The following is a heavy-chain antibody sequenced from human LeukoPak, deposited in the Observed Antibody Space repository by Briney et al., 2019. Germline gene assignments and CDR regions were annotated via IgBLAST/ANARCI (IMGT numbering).Heavy chain of an antibody. CDR3: ARDKYYDRYFDS. D-gene: IGHD3-22*01. CDR2: IKQDGSEK. CDR1: GFTFNSNW. J-gene: IGHJ4*02. V-gene: IGHV3-7*01. Sequence: GGSPRLSCVASGFTFNSNWMSWVRQAPGKGLEWVANIKQDGSEKYYVDSVKGRFTISRDNAKNSVSLQMNSLRVEDTAVYYCARDKYYDRYFDSWGQGTLFTVSS.